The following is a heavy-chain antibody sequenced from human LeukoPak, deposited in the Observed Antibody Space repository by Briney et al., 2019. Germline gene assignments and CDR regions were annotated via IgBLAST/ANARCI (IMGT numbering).Heavy chain of an antibody. CDR1: GYTFTSYG. CDR3: AVRSYSKGYYYYYMDV. V-gene: IGHV1-18*01. J-gene: IGHJ6*03. Sequence: ASVKVSCKASGYTFTSYGISWVRQAPGQGLEWMGWISAYNGNTNYAQKLQGRVTMTTDTSTSTAYMELRSLRSDDTAVYYCAVRSYSKGYYYYYMDVWGKGTTVTVSS. D-gene: IGHD3-16*01. CDR2: ISAYNGNT.